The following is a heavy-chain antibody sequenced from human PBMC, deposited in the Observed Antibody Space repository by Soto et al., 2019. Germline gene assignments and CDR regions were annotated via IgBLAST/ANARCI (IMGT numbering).Heavy chain of an antibody. Sequence: GTWIRQSPEKGMEWIGEVNHSGTTYYNPSLKTRVTISVHTPKNQFSLKMSSVTAADTAVYYCARGIGYCSSINCYSSRRLRFDSWGQGTLVTVSS. J-gene: IGHJ4*02. D-gene: IGHD2-2*01. V-gene: IGHV4-34*01. CDR3: ARGIGYCSSINCYSSRRLRFDS. CDR2: VNHSGTT.